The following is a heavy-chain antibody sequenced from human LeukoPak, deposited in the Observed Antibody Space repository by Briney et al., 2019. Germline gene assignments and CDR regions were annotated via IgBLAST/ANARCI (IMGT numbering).Heavy chain of an antibody. CDR2: VYYTGST. D-gene: IGHD3-22*01. J-gene: IGHJ5*02. Sequence: SETLSLTCTVSGGSISSSGYYWGWIRQPPGKGLEWIGNVYYTGSTYYNPSLKSRVTISEETSRNQFSLKLNSVTAADTAVYYCARGSGTYYYDSGGYLNWFDPWGQGILVTVSS. CDR3: ARGSGTYYYDSGGYLNWFDP. CDR1: GGSISSSGYY. V-gene: IGHV4-39*01.